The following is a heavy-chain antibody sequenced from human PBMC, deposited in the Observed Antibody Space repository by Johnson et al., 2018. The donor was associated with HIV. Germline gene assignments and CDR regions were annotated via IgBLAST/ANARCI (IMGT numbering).Heavy chain of an antibody. CDR1: GFTFSSYG. Sequence: VQLVESGGGVVQPGRSLRLSCAASGFTFSSYGMHWVRQAPGKGLEWVSGITWNGGSTGYADPVKGRFTISRVNAKNSLYLQMNRRRAEDRAVYYCARTRLELSSGYPDAFDIWGQGTMVTVSS. D-gene: IGHD3-22*01. V-gene: IGHV3-20*04. CDR3: ARTRLELSSGYPDAFDI. J-gene: IGHJ3*02. CDR2: ITWNGGST.